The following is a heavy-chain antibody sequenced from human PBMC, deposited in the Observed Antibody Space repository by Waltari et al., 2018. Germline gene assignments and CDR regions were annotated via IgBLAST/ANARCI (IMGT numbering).Heavy chain of an antibody. CDR3: ATYIGAPIGTAAFDV. Sequence: QLQLQESGPGLGKPSETLSLTCIVSGGSITSNRHYWAWIRQPPGQGLEWIGTMSYNGATYSSPSLKSRVTLSRDTSKNHLSLKLGSVTAADTAVYYCATYIGAPIGTAAFDVWGQGTMVTVSS. D-gene: IGHD5-12*01. J-gene: IGHJ3*01. CDR1: GGSITSNRHY. CDR2: MSYNGAT. V-gene: IGHV4-39*02.